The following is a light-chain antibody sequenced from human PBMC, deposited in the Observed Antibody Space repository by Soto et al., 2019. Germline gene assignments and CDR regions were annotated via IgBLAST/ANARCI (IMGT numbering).Light chain of an antibody. CDR3: QQDYTYAT. V-gene: IGKV1-5*01. Sequence: DIQLTQSPSTLSAAVGDSVTITCRASQKIRNLLAWYQQKPGRAPKPLIFDASTLRTGVPSRFSGSGSGSEFNFTITGLQPDDFANYFCQQDYTYATFGHGTRLDIK. CDR2: DAS. CDR1: QKIRNL. J-gene: IGKJ5*01.